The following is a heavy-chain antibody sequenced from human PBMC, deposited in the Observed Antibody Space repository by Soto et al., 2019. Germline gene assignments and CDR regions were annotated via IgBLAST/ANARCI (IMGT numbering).Heavy chain of an antibody. CDR3: ARDNSSRGWFDP. D-gene: IGHD6-13*01. V-gene: IGHV4-30-2*01. CDR2: IYHSGST. J-gene: IGHJ5*02. CDR1: GGSISSGGYS. Sequence: SETLSLTCAVSGGSISSGGYSWSWIRQPPGKGLEWIGYIYHSGSTYYNPSLKSRVTISVDRSKNQFSLKLSSVTAADTAVYYCARDNSSRGWFDPWGQGTLVTVSS.